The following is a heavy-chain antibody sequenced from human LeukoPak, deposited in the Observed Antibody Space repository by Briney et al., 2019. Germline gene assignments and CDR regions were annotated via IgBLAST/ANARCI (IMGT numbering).Heavy chain of an antibody. CDR3: ARGVGYCSSTSCPNWFDP. D-gene: IGHD2-2*01. CDR1: GFTFSSYA. V-gene: IGHV3-30-3*01. Sequence: GGSLRLSCAASGFTFSSYAMHWVRQAPGKGLEWVAVISYDGSNKYYADSVKGRFTISRDNSKNTLYLQMNSLRAEDTAVYYCARGVGYCSSTSCPNWFDPWGQGTLVAVSS. CDR2: ISYDGSNK. J-gene: IGHJ5*02.